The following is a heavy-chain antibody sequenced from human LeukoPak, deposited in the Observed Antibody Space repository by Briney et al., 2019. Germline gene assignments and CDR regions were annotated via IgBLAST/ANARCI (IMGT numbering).Heavy chain of an antibody. Sequence: GRSLRLSCAASGSTFSSYGMHWVRQAPGKGLEWVAVIWYDGSNKYYADSVKGRFTISRDNSKNTLYLQMNSLRAEDTAVYYCARDRRQYCSSTSCYMGYWGQGTLVTVSS. CDR3: ARDRRQYCSSTSCYMGY. CDR2: IWYDGSNK. J-gene: IGHJ4*02. V-gene: IGHV3-33*01. D-gene: IGHD2-2*02. CDR1: GSTFSSYG.